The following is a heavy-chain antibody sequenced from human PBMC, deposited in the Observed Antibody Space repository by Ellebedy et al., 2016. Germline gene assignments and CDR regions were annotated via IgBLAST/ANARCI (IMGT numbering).Heavy chain of an antibody. D-gene: IGHD4-11*01. CDR3: VHRTTIASVDY. J-gene: IGHJ4*02. CDR2: IYGNDVK. V-gene: IGHV2-5*01. Sequence: SGPTLVKPPQTLTLTCTFSGFSLSTNRVTVGWVRQPPGKALEWLTFIYGNDVKRYSPSLKSRLTIAKDTSKNQVVLTMTNMDPVDTATYYCVHRTTIASVDYWGQGSLVTVSS. CDR1: GFSLSTNRVT.